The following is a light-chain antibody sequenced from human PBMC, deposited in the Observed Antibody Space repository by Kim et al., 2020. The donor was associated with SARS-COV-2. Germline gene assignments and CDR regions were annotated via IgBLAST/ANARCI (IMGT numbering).Light chain of an antibody. V-gene: IGLV2-11*01. CDR2: DVS. CDR1: SSDVGGYNY. Sequence: GQSVTISCTGTSSDVGGYNYVSWYQQHPGKAPKLMIYDVSKRPSGVPDRFSGSKSGNTASLPISGLQAEDEADYYCCSYAGSYTVVFGGGTQLTVL. J-gene: IGLJ2*01. CDR3: CSYAGSYTVV.